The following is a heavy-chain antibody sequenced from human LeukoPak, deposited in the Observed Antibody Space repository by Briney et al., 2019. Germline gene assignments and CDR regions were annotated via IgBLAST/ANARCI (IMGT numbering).Heavy chain of an antibody. CDR3: ARDVDTTSHLNWFDP. CDR1: GFSFTSCG. D-gene: IGHD2/OR15-2a*01. Sequence: GGSLRLSCAASGFSFTSCGMHWVRQAPGKGLEWVAVIWYHGGNENYADSVKGQFTISRDTSKNTLYLQMNSLRAEDTAMYYCARDVDTTSHLNWFDPWGQGTLVTVSS. V-gene: IGHV3-33*01. J-gene: IGHJ5*02. CDR2: IWYHGGNE.